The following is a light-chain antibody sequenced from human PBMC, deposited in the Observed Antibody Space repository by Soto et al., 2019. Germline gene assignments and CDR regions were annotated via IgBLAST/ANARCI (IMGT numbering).Light chain of an antibody. J-gene: IGKJ1*01. Sequence: ETVLTQSPATLSLSPGERATLSCRASQTIRNNYLAWYRQTPGQAPRLLIYGASNRATGIADRFSGSGSGTDFTLIISRLDPEDFALYYCQQYGSSPWTFGQGTKLEIK. CDR2: GAS. CDR1: QTIRNNY. V-gene: IGKV3-20*01. CDR3: QQYGSSPWT.